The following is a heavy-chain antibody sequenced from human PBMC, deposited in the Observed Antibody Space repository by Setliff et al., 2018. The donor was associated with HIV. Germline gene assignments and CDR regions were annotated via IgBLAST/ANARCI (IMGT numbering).Heavy chain of an antibody. J-gene: IGHJ2*01. CDR1: GFTFGDYA. CDR2: ISSTGNTI. CDR3: ARDDTGGKGYWYFDL. Sequence: LSLSCTAAGFTFGDYAMSWVRQAPGKGLDWVTYISSTGNTIYYAESVRGRFTISRDSAKNSRYLEMNSLRAEDTALYYCARDDTGGKGYWYFDLWGRGTLVTVSS. D-gene: IGHD2-2*02. V-gene: IGHV3-48*03.